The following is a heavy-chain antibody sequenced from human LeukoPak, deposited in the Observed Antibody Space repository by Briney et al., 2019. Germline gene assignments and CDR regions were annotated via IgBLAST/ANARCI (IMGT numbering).Heavy chain of an antibody. CDR3: ARIWSFPSRFDY. CDR2: IYSGGST. CDR1: GFTVSSNY. V-gene: IGHV3-66*01. D-gene: IGHD3-3*01. J-gene: IGHJ4*02. Sequence: PGGSLRLSCAASGFTVSSNYMSWVRQAPGKGLEWVSVIYSGGSTYYADSVKGRFTISRDNSKNTLYLQMNSLRAEDTAVYYCARIWSFPSRFDYWGQGTLVTVSS.